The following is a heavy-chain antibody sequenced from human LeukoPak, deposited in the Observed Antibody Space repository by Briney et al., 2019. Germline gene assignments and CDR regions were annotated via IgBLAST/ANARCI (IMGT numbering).Heavy chain of an antibody. CDR3: ARVYGYLYYYYYYMDV. CDR2: IYYSGST. V-gene: IGHV4-59*12. Sequence: SETLSLTCTVSGGSISDYYWTWIRQPPGKGLEWIGSIYYSGSTYYNPSLKSRVTISVGTSKNQFSLKLSSVTAADTAVYYCARVYGYLYYYYYYMDVWGKGTTVTVSS. J-gene: IGHJ6*03. CDR1: GGSISDYY. D-gene: IGHD5-18*01.